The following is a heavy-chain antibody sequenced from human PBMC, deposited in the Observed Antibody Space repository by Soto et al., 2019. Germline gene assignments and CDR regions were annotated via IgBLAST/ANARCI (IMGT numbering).Heavy chain of an antibody. CDR2: IIPIFGTA. J-gene: IGHJ4*02. V-gene: IGHV1-69*06. CDR1: GGTFSTYS. Sequence: QVQLVQSGAEVKKPGSSVKVSCKTSGGTFSTYSIVWVRQAPGEGLEWMGGIIPIFGTANYAQKFQDRVTITADTSTNTAFMELSSLKSEDTAMYYCASSSGNNYGVGTNYHFDYWGQGTLVTVSS. D-gene: IGHD1-26*01. CDR3: ASSSGNNYGVGTNYHFDY.